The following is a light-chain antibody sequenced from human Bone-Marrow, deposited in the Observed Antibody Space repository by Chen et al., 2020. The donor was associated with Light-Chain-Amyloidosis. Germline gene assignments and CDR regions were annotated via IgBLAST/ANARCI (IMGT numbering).Light chain of an antibody. CDR2: EVT. CDR1: SSDVGGYNH. J-gene: IGLJ1*01. CDR3: SSYTITNTLV. Sequence: QSALTQPASVSGPPGQSITISFTGTSSDVGGYNHVSWYQQHPDKAPKLMIYEVTNRPSWVPDRFSGSKSDNTASLTISGLQTEDEADYFCSSYTITNTLVFGSGTRVTVL. V-gene: IGLV2-14*01.